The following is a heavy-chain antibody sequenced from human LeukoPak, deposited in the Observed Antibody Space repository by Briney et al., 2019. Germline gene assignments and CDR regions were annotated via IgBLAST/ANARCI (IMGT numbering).Heavy chain of an antibody. V-gene: IGHV1-46*01. CDR2: INPSGGST. CDR3: ARDPSAPILTGPKYYFAY. Sequence: ASVKVSCKASGYTFTSYYMHWVRQAPGQGLEWMGIINPSGGSTSYAQKFQGRVTMTRDTSTSTVYMELSSLRSEDTAVYYCARDPSAPILTGPKYYFAYWGQGTLVTVSS. D-gene: IGHD3-9*01. CDR1: GYTFTSYY. J-gene: IGHJ4*02.